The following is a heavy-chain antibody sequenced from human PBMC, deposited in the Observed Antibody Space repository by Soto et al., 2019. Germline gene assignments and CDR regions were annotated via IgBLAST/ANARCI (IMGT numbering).Heavy chain of an antibody. CDR1: GGTFSTYT. V-gene: IGHV1-69*02. CDR2: IIPIIGII. CDR3: ARSGGLDRDFNY. J-gene: IGHJ4*02. Sequence: SVKVSCKASGGTFSTYTITWVRQAPGQGLEWMGRIIPIIGIINYAQKFQDRVTITADESTSTAYMQLSSLRSGDTAVYYCARSGGLDRDFNYWGQGSLVTVSS. D-gene: IGHD2-15*01.